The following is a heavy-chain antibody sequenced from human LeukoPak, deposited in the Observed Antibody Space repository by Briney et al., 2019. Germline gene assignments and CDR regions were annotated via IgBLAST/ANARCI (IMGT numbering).Heavy chain of an antibody. Sequence: PGGSLRLSCAASGFTFTTYKMNWVRQTPGKGLEWVSSISGSGTYMYYADSLKGRFTISRDNAKNSLYLEMNSLRTEDTALYYCAKSKELTPTPVDCWGQGTLVTVSS. D-gene: IGHD1-26*01. J-gene: IGHJ4*02. V-gene: IGHV3-21*04. CDR3: AKSKELTPTPVDC. CDR2: ISGSGTYM. CDR1: GFTFTTYK.